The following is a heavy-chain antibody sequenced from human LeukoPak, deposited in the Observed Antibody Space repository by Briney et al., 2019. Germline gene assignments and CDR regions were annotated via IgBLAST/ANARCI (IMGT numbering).Heavy chain of an antibody. CDR3: AKTYYSSSARVMDV. J-gene: IGHJ6*03. CDR2: IWHDGSKT. V-gene: IGHV3-33*06. D-gene: IGHD3-10*01. CDR1: GFTFSGYG. Sequence: GRSLRLFCAASGFTFSGYGMHWVRQAPGKGLEWVAVIWHDGSKTYYVDSVKGRFTISRDDSKNTVYLQMNSLRAEDTAVYYCAKTYYSSSARVMDVWGKGTTVTVSS.